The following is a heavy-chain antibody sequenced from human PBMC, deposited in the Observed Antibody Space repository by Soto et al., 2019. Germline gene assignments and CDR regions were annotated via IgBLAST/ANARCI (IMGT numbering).Heavy chain of an antibody. V-gene: IGHV4-31*03. Sequence: SETLSLTCTVSGGSISSGGYYWSWIRQHPGKGLEWIGYIYYSGSAYYNTSLKSRVTISVDTSKNQFSLKLSSVTAADTAVYYCARVWDILTGYYWGAFDIWGQGTMVT. CDR3: ARVWDILTGYYWGAFDI. CDR2: IYYSGSA. J-gene: IGHJ3*02. D-gene: IGHD3-9*01. CDR1: GGSISSGGYY.